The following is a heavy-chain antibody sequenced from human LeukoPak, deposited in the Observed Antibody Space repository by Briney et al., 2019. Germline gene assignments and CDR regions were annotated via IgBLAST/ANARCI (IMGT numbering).Heavy chain of an antibody. CDR3: VRAAAYISGWYGIFDF. V-gene: IGHV3-13*01. D-gene: IGHD6-19*01. CDR2: IGVAGDT. CDR1: GFTFSSND. J-gene: IGHJ4*02. Sequence: GGSLRLSCAASGFTFSSNDMHWVRQATGKGLEWASGIGVAGDTYYTDSVKGRFTIARENARHSLYLQMNSLRAGDTAVYYCVRAAAYISGWYGIFDFWGQGTLVTVSS.